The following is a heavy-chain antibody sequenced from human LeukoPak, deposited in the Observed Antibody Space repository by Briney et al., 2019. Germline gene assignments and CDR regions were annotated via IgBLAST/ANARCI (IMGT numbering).Heavy chain of an antibody. Sequence: SQTLSLTCIVSGGSIISGDYYWSWIRQPPGKGLEWIGYIYHNGDTYYNPSLKSRVFISVDTSKNQFSLKLSPVTAADTAVYYCARAGVVPAAINRAFDVWGQGSVVTVSS. D-gene: IGHD2-2*02. J-gene: IGHJ3*01. CDR3: ARAGVVPAAINRAFDV. CDR1: GGSIISGDYY. V-gene: IGHV4-30-4*08. CDR2: IYHNGDT.